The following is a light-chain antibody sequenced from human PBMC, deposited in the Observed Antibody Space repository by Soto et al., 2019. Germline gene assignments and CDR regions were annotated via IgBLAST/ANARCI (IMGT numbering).Light chain of an antibody. Sequence: DIQMTQSTSTLSASVGDRVTITCRSSQSTSSWLAWYQHKPGKAPKLLIFDASSLETGVPSRFSGGGSGTEFTLTISSLQPDDFATYYCQHYNSYSFGQGTKVDI. CDR3: QHYNSYS. CDR2: DAS. V-gene: IGKV1-5*01. CDR1: QSTSSW. J-gene: IGKJ1*01.